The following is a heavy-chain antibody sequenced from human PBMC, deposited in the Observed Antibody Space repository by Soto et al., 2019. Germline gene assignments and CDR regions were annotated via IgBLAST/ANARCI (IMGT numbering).Heavy chain of an antibody. CDR3: AKDSGWLSVKTFPPFGY. D-gene: IGHD1-26*01. J-gene: IGHJ4*02. V-gene: IGHV1-18*01. Sequence: QVQLVQSGAEVKKPGASVKVSCKASGYTFTSYGISWVRQAPGQGLEWMGWISAYNGNTNYAPKLLGRVTMATDPSQSTAYMELSSLRSDDTAVYYCAKDSGWLSVKTFPPFGYWGQGTLVTVSS. CDR2: ISAYNGNT. CDR1: GYTFTSYG.